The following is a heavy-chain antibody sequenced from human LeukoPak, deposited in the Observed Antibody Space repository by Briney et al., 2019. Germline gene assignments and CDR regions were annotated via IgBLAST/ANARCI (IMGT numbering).Heavy chain of an antibody. Sequence: ASVKVSCKASGYTFTDYYMHWVRQAPGQGLEWMGWINPKSGGTKYAQKFQGRVTMTRDTYITTAYMELSRLRSDDTAVYYCARDRAGPLDYWGQGTLVTVSS. D-gene: IGHD6-19*01. J-gene: IGHJ4*02. V-gene: IGHV1-2*02. CDR3: ARDRAGPLDY. CDR2: INPKSGGT. CDR1: GYTFTDYY.